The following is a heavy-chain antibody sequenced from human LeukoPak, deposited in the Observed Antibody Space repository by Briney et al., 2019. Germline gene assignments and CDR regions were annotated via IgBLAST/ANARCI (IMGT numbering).Heavy chain of an antibody. Sequence: GGSLRLSCAAPGFTVSSNYMSWVRQAPGKGLEWVSVIYSGGSTYYADSVKGRFTISRDNSKNTLYLQMNSLRAEDTAVYYCARLEMATITFDYWGQGTLVTVSS. V-gene: IGHV3-53*01. CDR3: ARLEMATITFDY. D-gene: IGHD5-24*01. J-gene: IGHJ4*02. CDR1: GFTVSSNY. CDR2: IYSGGST.